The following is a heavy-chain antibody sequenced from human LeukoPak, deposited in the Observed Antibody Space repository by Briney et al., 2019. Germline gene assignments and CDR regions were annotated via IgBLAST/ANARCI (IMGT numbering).Heavy chain of an antibody. CDR3: ARGIGDPTLTTYYYYGMDV. V-gene: IGHV4-39*01. CDR1: GGSISSSSYY. D-gene: IGHD1-1*01. CDR2: IYYSGST. Sequence: SETLSLTCTVSGGSISSSSYYWGWIRQPPGKGLEWIGSIYYSGSTYYNPSLKSRVTISVDTSKNQFSLKLSSVTAADTAVYYCARGIGDPTLTTYYYYGMDVWGQGTTVTVSS. J-gene: IGHJ6*02.